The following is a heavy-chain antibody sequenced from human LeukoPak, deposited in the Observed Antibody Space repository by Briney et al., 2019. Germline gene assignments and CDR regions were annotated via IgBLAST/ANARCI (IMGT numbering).Heavy chain of an antibody. V-gene: IGHV3-48*02. CDR3: AKLMAGYYYYGMHV. D-gene: IGHD6-19*01. J-gene: IGHJ6*02. Sequence: GGSLRLSCAASGFTFSSYSMNWVRQAPGKGLEWISYITSSSSSIHYADSVKGRFTVSRDNAKNSVYLQMNSLRDEDTAVYYCAKLMAGYYYYGMHVWGQGTTVTISS. CDR2: ITSSSSSI. CDR1: GFTFSSYS.